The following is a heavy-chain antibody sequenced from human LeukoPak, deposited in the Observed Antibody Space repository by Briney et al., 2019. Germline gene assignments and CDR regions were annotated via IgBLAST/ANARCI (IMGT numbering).Heavy chain of an antibody. V-gene: IGHV3-23*01. D-gene: IGHD3-22*01. CDR3: AKDRYYDSSGYYSWTGFDP. CDR1: GFTFSSYA. CDR2: ISGSGGST. J-gene: IGHJ5*02. Sequence: GASLRLSCAASGFTFSSYAVSWVRQAPGKGLEWVSAISGSGGSTYYADSVKGRFTISRDNSKNTLYLQMNSLRAEDTAVYYCAKDRYYDSSGYYSWTGFDPWGQGTLVTVSS.